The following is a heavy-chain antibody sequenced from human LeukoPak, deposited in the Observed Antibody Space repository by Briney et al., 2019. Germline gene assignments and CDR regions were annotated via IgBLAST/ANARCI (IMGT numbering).Heavy chain of an antibody. CDR1: GFTFSSYN. V-gene: IGHV3-21*03. Sequence: GGSLRLSCAASGFTFSSYNMNWVRQAPGKGLEWVSSISGSSSYIYYADSMKGRFTISRDNGKNSLYLQMNSLKTEDTAVYYCTTKKGSSSWGFDYWGQGTLVTVSS. D-gene: IGHD6-13*01. CDR2: ISGSSSYI. J-gene: IGHJ4*02. CDR3: TTKKGSSSWGFDY.